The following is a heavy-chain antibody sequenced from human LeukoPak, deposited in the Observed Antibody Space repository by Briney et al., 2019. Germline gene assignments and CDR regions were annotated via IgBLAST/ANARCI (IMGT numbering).Heavy chain of an antibody. CDR1: GFTVSSNY. Sequence: PGGSLRLSCAASGFTVSSNYMNWVRQAPRKGLEWVSVIYGGGNIYYADSVKGRFTISRDNSKNTLYLQMNSLRAEDTAVYYCARGAGYNYPYYFDYWGQGTLVTVSS. CDR3: ARGAGYNYPYYFDY. D-gene: IGHD5-24*01. J-gene: IGHJ4*02. V-gene: IGHV3-53*01. CDR2: IYGGGNI.